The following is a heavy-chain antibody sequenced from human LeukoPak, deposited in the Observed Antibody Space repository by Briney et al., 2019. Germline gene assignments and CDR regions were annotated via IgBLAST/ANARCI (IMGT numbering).Heavy chain of an antibody. CDR2: IRESGGGT. J-gene: IGHJ4*02. CDR1: GFTLSNYD. D-gene: IGHD3-10*01. CDR3: ARRGIVVRGFLIGLHKQAYYFDY. Sequence: GGSLRLSCAASGFTLSNYDMIWVRQAPGRGLEWVSGIRESGGGTYYTDAVKGRFTVSRDNSKNTVYLQMHSLRGEDTAVYYCARRGIVVRGFLIGLHKQAYYFDYWGQGALVTVSS. V-gene: IGHV3-23*01.